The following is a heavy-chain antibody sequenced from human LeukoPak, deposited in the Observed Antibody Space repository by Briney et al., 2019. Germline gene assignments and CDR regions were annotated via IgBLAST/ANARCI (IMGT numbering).Heavy chain of an antibody. V-gene: IGHV4-39*01. J-gene: IGHJ4*02. D-gene: IGHD5-18*01. CDR1: NGSISSSNHY. Sequence: PSETLSLTCIVSNGSISSSNHYWGWYRQPPGKGLEWIGHIHNSGSTYYSPSLKSRLAMSVDTSKNQFSLKLSSVTAADTAVYYCARHRGSYSYGTKYYFDYWGQGTLVTVSS. CDR2: IHNSGST. CDR3: ARHRGSYSYGTKYYFDY.